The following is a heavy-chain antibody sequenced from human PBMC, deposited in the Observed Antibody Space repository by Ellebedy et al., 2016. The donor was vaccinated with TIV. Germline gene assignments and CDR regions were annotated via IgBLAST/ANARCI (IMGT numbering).Heavy chain of an antibody. V-gene: IGHV3-30-3*01. CDR3: SRDLDKSSGWYGGAAY. Sequence: GESLKISCAASGFTFSDYAMHWVRQAPGKGLEWVAVMSYDEPYKIYADSVKGRFTISRDNSMTTLYLEMNSLISEDTAVYYCSRDLDKSSGWYGGAAYWGQGTLVTVSS. CDR1: GFTFSDYA. J-gene: IGHJ4*02. CDR2: MSYDEPYK. D-gene: IGHD6-19*01.